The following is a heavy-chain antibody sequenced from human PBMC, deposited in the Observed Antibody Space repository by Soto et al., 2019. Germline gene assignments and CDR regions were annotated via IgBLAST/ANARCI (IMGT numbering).Heavy chain of an antibody. J-gene: IGHJ4*02. V-gene: IGHV1-2*04. D-gene: IGHD6-13*01. CDR3: ARVKQLGLYYFDY. Sequence: ASVKVSSKASGYPFTGYHMHWVRQAPGQGLEWMGWINPNSGGTNYAQKFQGWGTMTRDTSISTAYMELSRLRSDDTSGYYSARVKQLGLYYFDYWGQGTLVTVSS. CDR2: INPNSGGT. CDR1: GYPFTGYH.